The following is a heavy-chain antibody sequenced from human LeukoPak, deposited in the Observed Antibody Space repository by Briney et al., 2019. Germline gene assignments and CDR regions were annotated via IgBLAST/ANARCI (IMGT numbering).Heavy chain of an antibody. J-gene: IGHJ5*02. Sequence: GASVKVSCKASGYTFTSYAMHWVRQAPGQRLEWMGWINAGNGNTKYSQKFQGRVTITRGTSASTAYMELSSLRSEDTAVYYCARVPGQLVSQFDPWGQGTLVTVSS. V-gene: IGHV1-3*01. CDR3: ARVPGQLVSQFDP. D-gene: IGHD6-13*01. CDR1: GYTFTSYA. CDR2: INAGNGNT.